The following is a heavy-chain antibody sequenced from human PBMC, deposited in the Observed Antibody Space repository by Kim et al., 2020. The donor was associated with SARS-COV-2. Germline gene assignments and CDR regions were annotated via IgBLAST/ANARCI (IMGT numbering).Heavy chain of an antibody. CDR3: ARNPLPGYSSGWYTYYYYGTDV. CDR2: ISSSGSTI. D-gene: IGHD6-19*01. J-gene: IGHJ6*04. Sequence: GGSLRLSCAASGFTFSSYEMNWVRQAPGKGLEWVSYISSSGSTIYYADSVQDRFTISRDNAKNSLYLQMNSLRAEDTAVYYCARNPLPGYSSGWYTYYYYGTDVWGEGTTVTLPS. V-gene: IGHV3-48*03. CDR1: GFTFSSYE.